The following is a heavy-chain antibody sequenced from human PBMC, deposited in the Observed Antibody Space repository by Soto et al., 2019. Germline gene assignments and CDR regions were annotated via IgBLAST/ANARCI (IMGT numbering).Heavy chain of an antibody. CDR3: AGDHVVVVAATPEQYYYGMDV. Sequence: AASVKVSCKASGFTFTSSAVQWVRQARGQRLEWIGWIVVGSGNTNYAQKFQERVTITRDMSTSTAYMELSSLRSEDTAVYYCAGDHVVVVAATPEQYYYGMDVWGQGTTVTVSS. CDR1: GFTFTSSA. D-gene: IGHD2-15*01. V-gene: IGHV1-58*01. J-gene: IGHJ6*02. CDR2: IVVGSGNT.